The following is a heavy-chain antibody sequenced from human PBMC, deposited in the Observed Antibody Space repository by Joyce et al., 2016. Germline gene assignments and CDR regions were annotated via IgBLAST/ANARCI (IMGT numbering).Heavy chain of an antibody. J-gene: IGHJ4*02. CDR1: GVSISSTNYY. CDR3: ARGKFDSVWGSYPTDF. Sequence: QVHLQESGPGLVKPSQTLSLTCTVSGVSISSTNYYWIWIRQPAGKGLEWIGRMHTSESAKYHSALKSRVTISPDTSTNQFSLKLSSVTAADAAVYYCARGKFDSVWGSYPTDFWGQGTLVTVSS. D-gene: IGHD3-16*01. V-gene: IGHV4-61*02. CDR2: MHTSESA.